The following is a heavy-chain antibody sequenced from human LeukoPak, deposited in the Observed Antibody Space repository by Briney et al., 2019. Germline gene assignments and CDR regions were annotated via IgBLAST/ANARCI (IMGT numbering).Heavy chain of an antibody. CDR1: GGSISSYY. V-gene: IGHV4-59*01. J-gene: IGHJ5*02. CDR2: IYYSGST. Sequence: SETLSLTCTVSGGSISSYYWSWIRQPPGKGLEWIGYIYYSGSTNYNPSLKSRVTISVDTSKNQFSLKLSSVTAADTAVYYCARASSSFGWGWFDPWGQGTLVTVSS. CDR3: ARASSSFGWGWFDP. D-gene: IGHD6-6*01.